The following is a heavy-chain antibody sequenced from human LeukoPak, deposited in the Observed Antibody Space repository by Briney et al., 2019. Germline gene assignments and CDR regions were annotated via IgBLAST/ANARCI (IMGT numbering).Heavy chain of an antibody. CDR2: ISSSGSTI. J-gene: IGHJ4*02. CDR3: AREDSGSYSRDY. V-gene: IGHV3-48*03. D-gene: IGHD1-26*01. CDR1: GFTFSSYE. Sequence: GGSLRLSCAASGFTFSSYEMNWVRQAPGKGLELVSYISSSGSTIYYADSVKGRFTISRDNAKNSLYLQMNSLRAEDTAVYYCAREDSGSYSRDYWGRGTLVTVSS.